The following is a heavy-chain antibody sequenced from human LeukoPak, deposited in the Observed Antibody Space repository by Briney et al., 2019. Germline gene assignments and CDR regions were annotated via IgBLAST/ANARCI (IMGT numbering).Heavy chain of an antibody. CDR3: ARDEGYYYDSSGYLIDP. CDR2: ISAYNGNT. D-gene: IGHD3-22*01. V-gene: IGHV1-18*01. CDR1: GYTFTSYG. J-gene: IGHJ5*02. Sequence: EASVKVSCKASGYTFTSYGISWVRQAPGQGLEWMGWISAYNGNTNYAQKLQGRVTMTTDTSTSTAYMELRSLRSDDTAMYYCARDEGYYYDSSGYLIDPWGQGTLVVVSS.